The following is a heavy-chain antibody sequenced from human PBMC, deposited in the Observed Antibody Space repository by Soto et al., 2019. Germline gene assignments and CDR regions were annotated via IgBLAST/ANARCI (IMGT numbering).Heavy chain of an antibody. CDR1: GFTLNNAW. CDR2: IRSKTDGGTT. CDR3: TTLRKYLAGFDP. Sequence: GGSLRLSCTVSGFTLNNAWMSWVRQAPGKGLEWVGRIRSKTDGGTTDYAAPVKGRFTISRDDSKNTLYLQMNSLKTEDTAVYFCTTLRKYLAGFDPWGQGTLVTVSS. V-gene: IGHV3-15*01. D-gene: IGHD2-2*01. J-gene: IGHJ5*02.